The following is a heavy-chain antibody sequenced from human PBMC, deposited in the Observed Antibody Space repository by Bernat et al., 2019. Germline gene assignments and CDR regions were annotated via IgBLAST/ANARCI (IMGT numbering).Heavy chain of an antibody. D-gene: IGHD5-24*01. CDR1: GFTFSSYA. Sequence: EVQLLESGGGLVQPGGSLRLSCAASGFTFSSYAMSWVRQAPGKGLEWVSAISGSGGNTYDADSVKGRFTISRDNSKNTLYLQMNSLRAEDTAVYYCAKAMASHWYFDLWGRGTLVTVSS. CDR2: ISGSGGNT. J-gene: IGHJ2*01. CDR3: AKAMASHWYFDL. V-gene: IGHV3-23*01.